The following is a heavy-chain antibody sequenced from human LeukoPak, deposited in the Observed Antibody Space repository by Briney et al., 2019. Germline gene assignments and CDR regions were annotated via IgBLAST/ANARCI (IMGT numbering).Heavy chain of an antibody. J-gene: IGHJ4*02. D-gene: IGHD5-18*01. V-gene: IGHV1-2*02. CDR1: GYTFTGYY. CDR2: INPNSGGT. Sequence: ASVEVSCKASGYTFTGYYMHWVRQAPGQGLEWMGWINPNSGGTNYAQKFQGRVTMTRDTSISTAYMELSRLRSDDTAVYYCARHVDTAMVTGYWGQGTLVTVSS. CDR3: ARHVDTAMVTGY.